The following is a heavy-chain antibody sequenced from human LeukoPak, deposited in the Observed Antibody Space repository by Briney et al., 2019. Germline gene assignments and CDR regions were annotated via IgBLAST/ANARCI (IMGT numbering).Heavy chain of an antibody. J-gene: IGHJ4*02. D-gene: IGHD5-24*01. CDR2: IYYSGNT. Sequence: KPSETLSLTCTVSGGSISNSNYYWGWVRQPPGKGLAWIGTIYYSGNTYYTPSLKSRVTISVDTSKNQFSLRLSSVTAADTAVYFCMRHEEEDGYNAKPFDFWGQGTLVTVSS. V-gene: IGHV4-39*01. CDR1: GGSISNSNYY. CDR3: MRHEEEDGYNAKPFDF.